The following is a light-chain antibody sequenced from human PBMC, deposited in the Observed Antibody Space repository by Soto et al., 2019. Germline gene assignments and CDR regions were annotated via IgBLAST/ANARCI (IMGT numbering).Light chain of an antibody. CDR1: QGISSY. CDR2: SAS. Sequence: DIQLTQSPSFLSASVGDRVTITCRGGQGISSYLAWYQQRPGKAPGLLIYSASTLQSGVPSRFSGSGYGADFSLTISNLQPEDFATYYCQQLYSHPLTFGRGTKVDIK. CDR3: QQLYSHPLT. J-gene: IGKJ4*01. V-gene: IGKV1-9*01.